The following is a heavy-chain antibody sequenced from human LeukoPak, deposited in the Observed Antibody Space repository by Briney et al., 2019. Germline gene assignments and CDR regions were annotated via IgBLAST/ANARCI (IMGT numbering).Heavy chain of an antibody. CDR1: GFTFSNFA. Sequence: GGSLRLSCAASGFTFSNFAMSWVRQAPGKGLEWVSTITGSGGSTYYADSVKGRFTISRDNSKNTLYLQMNSLRAEDTAVYYCATYRQVLLPFESWGQGTLVTVSS. CDR3: ATYRQVLLPFES. V-gene: IGHV3-23*01. D-gene: IGHD2-8*02. CDR2: ITGSGGST. J-gene: IGHJ4*02.